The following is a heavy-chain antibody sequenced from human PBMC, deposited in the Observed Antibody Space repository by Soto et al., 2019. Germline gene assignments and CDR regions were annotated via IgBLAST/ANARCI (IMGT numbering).Heavy chain of an antibody. Sequence: SVKVSCKASGGTFSSYAISWVRQAPGQGLEWMGGIIPIFGTANYAQKFQGRVTITADESTSTAYMELSSLRSEDTAVYYCAIRTVTTSRTWYYYYYMDVWGKGTTVTVSS. V-gene: IGHV1-69*13. D-gene: IGHD4-17*01. CDR3: AIRTVTTSRTWYYYYYMDV. CDR1: GGTFSSYA. CDR2: IIPIFGTA. J-gene: IGHJ6*03.